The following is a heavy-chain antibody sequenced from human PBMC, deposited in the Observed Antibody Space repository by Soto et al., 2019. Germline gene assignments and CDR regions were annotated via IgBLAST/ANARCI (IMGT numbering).Heavy chain of an antibody. Sequence: QVQLVESGGGVVQPGRSLRLSCAASGFTFSNYGMHWVRQAPNKGLEWVAGIWHDGSNKYHATSVEGRFTISRANSNNPWYLIMNSLRVEDTAVYYRAREAGYQILGQKMPDYWGQGTLVTVSS. V-gene: IGHV3-33*01. D-gene: IGHD2-2*01. J-gene: IGHJ4*02. CDR3: AREAGYQILGQKMPDY. CDR1: GFTFSNYG. CDR2: IWHDGSNK.